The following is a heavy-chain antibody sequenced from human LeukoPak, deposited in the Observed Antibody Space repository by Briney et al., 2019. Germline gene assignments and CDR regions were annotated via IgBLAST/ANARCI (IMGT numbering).Heavy chain of an antibody. Sequence: GGSPRLSCAASGFTFSSYAIHWVRQAPGKGLEWVAVISYDGSNKYYADSVKGRFTISRDNSKNTLYLQMNSQRAEDTAVYYCARDFYWGQGTLVTVSS. CDR2: ISYDGSNK. CDR3: ARDFY. CDR1: GFTFSSYA. J-gene: IGHJ4*02. V-gene: IGHV3-30-3*01.